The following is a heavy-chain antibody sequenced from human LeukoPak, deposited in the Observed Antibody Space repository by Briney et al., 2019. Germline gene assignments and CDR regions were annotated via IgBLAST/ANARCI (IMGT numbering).Heavy chain of an antibody. CDR1: GSTFSSYA. CDR3: ANYGSGSYGD. J-gene: IGHJ1*01. Sequence: RGSLRLSCAASGSTFSSYAMSWVRQAPGKGLEWVSAISGSGGSTYYADSVKGRFTISRDNSKNTLYLQMNSLRAEDTAVYYCANYGSGSYGDWGQGTLVTVSS. CDR2: ISGSGGST. V-gene: IGHV3-23*01. D-gene: IGHD3-10*01.